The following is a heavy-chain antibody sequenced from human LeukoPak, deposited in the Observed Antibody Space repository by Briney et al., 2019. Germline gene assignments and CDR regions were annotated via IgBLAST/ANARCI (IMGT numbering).Heavy chain of an antibody. J-gene: IGHJ5*02. CDR1: GYSFTSYW. CDR2: IYPGDSDT. Sequence: GESLKISCKGSGYSFTSYWIGWVRQMPGKGLEWMGIIYPGDSDTRYSPSFQGQVTISADKSISTAYLQWSSLKASDTAMYYCARDSSGYYNNWFDPWAREPWSPSPQ. CDR3: ARDSSGYYNNWFDP. V-gene: IGHV5-51*01. D-gene: IGHD3-22*01.